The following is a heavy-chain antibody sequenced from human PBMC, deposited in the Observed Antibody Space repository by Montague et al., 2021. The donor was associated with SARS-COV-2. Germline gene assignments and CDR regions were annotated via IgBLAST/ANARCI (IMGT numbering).Heavy chain of an antibody. CDR2: IYYSGST. J-gene: IGHJ4*02. V-gene: IGHV4-39*01. D-gene: IGHD3-9*01. Sequence: SETLSLTCTVSGGSISSSSYYWGWIRQPPGKGLEWIGSIYYSGSTYYNPFLKSRVTISVDTSKNQFSLRLTSVTAADTAFYYCVRHPPYDGLNGPPDFWDQGTLVTVSS. CDR1: GGSISSSSYY. CDR3: VRHPPYDGLNGPPDF.